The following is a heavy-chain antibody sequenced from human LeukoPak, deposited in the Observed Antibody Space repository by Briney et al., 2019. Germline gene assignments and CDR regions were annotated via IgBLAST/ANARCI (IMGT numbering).Heavy chain of an antibody. CDR1: GYTFTSYY. Sequence: ASVTVSCKASGYTFTSYYMHWVRQAHGQGLEWMGIINPSGGSTSYAQKFQGRVTMTRDMSTSTVYMELSSLRSEDTAVYYCATAGLLLFDYWGQGTLVTVSS. CDR2: INPSGGST. V-gene: IGHV1-46*01. D-gene: IGHD2-15*01. J-gene: IGHJ4*02. CDR3: ATAGLLLFDY.